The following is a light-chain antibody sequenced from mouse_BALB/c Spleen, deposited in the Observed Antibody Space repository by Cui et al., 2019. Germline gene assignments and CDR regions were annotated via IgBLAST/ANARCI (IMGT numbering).Light chain of an antibody. CDR1: KSISNN. CDR3: QQSNSWPPLT. J-gene: IGKJ5*01. CDR2: YAS. Sequence: VINHFRATLYVSPGCRVSLSCRASKSISNNIHWYQQKTHEAPRLLIKYASQSISGIPSRCSGSGSGTDFSLSINSGEKEDGGMDFCQQSNSWPPLTFGAGTKLELK. V-gene: IGKV5-43*01.